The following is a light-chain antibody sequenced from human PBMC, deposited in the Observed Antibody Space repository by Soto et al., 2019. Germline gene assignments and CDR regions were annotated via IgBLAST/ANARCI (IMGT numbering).Light chain of an antibody. V-gene: IGKV1-39*01. J-gene: IGKJ5*01. CDR3: QQTYSRPIT. CDR2: FIS. CDR1: QTVSSY. Sequence: DIELTQSPSSLSAPVGDTFTISCRASQTVSSYLNWYQQKVGQAPRLLIYFISRLQTGVPSRFSGSGSGRDFTLTITSPQPEDSATYYCQQTYSRPITFGQGTRLEIK.